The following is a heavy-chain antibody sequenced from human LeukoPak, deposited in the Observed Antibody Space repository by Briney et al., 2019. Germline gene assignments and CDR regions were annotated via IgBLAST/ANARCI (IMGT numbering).Heavy chain of an antibody. CDR1: GFTFSSYS. CDR3: ARGYCSSTSCAFFDY. CDR2: ISSSSSYI. V-gene: IGHV3-21*01. J-gene: IGHJ4*02. D-gene: IGHD2-2*01. Sequence: PGGSLRLPCAASGFTFSSYSMNWVRQAPGKGLEWVSSISSSSSYIYYADSVKGRFTISRDNAKNSLYLQMNSLRAEDTAVYYCARGYCSSTSCAFFDYWGQGTLVTVSS.